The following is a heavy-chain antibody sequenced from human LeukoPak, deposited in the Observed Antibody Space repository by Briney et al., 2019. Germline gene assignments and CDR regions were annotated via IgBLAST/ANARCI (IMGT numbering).Heavy chain of an antibody. CDR1: GGSISSYY. Sequence: SETLSLTCTVSGGSISSYYWSWIRQPPGKGLEWIGYIYYSGSTNYNPSLKSRVTISVDTSKNQFSLKLSSVTAADTAVYYCARSSSNYYDSSGYPFDYWGQGTLVTVSS. V-gene: IGHV4-59*01. D-gene: IGHD3-22*01. J-gene: IGHJ4*02. CDR3: ARSSSNYYDSSGYPFDY. CDR2: IYYSGST.